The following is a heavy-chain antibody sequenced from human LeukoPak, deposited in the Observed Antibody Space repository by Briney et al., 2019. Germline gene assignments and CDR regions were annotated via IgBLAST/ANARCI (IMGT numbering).Heavy chain of an antibody. CDR2: ISYDGSNK. CDR3: ARGYYGSGSYYDP. CDR1: GFTFSSYA. D-gene: IGHD3-10*01. J-gene: IGHJ3*01. Sequence: PGGSLRLSCAASGFTFSSYAMHWVRQAPGKGLEWVAVISYDGSNKYYADSVKGRFTISRDNSKNTLYLQMNSLRAEDTAVYYCARGYYGSGSYYDPWGQGTMVTVSS. V-gene: IGHV3-30-3*01.